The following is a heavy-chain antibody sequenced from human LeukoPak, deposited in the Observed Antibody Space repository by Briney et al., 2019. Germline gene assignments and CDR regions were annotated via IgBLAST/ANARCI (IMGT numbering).Heavy chain of an antibody. CDR1: GFXXSXXE. Sequence: GGSLRLSCAASGFXXSXXEXXWVXXXPGXXXXXVSXXSSSGSNIYSEASVKGRFTISRDNSKNTLYLQMNSLRAEDTAVYYCAKNMVRGVYAFDIWGQGTMVTV. D-gene: IGHD3-10*01. V-gene: IGHV3-48*03. J-gene: IGHJ3*02. CDR2: XSSSGSNI. CDR3: AKNMVRGVYAFDI.